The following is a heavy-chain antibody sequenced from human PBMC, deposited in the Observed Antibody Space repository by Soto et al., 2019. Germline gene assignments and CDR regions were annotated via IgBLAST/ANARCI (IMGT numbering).Heavy chain of an antibody. V-gene: IGHV3-33*01. CDR2: IWYDGSNK. CDR3: ARDFVSTYYDFWSGYYTSNWFDP. Sequence: HPGGSLRLSCAASGFTFSSYGMHWVRQAPGKGLEWVAVIWYDGSNKYYADSVKGRFTISRDNSKNTLYLQMNSLRAEDTAVYYCARDFVSTYYDFWSGYYTSNWFDPWGQGTLVTVSS. D-gene: IGHD3-3*01. J-gene: IGHJ5*02. CDR1: GFTFSSYG.